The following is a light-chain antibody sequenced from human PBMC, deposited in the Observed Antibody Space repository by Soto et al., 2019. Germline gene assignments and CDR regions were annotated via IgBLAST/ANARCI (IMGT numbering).Light chain of an antibody. CDR3: QQYNNWRT. CDR1: QSVSSN. CDR2: DAS. J-gene: IGKJ1*01. V-gene: IGKV3-15*01. Sequence: EIVLTQSPGTLSLPPGEGATLYCRASQSVSSNYLAWYQQKPGQAPRLLIYDASTRATGIPARISGSGSGTEFTLTISSLQSEDFAVYYCQQYNNWRTFGQGTKVDI.